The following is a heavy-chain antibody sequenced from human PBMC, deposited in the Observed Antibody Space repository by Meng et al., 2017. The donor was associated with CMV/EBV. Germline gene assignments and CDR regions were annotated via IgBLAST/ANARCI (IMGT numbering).Heavy chain of an antibody. V-gene: IGHV2-5*02. J-gene: IGHJ5*02. D-gene: IGHD6-13*01. CDR3: AHKGRRMAAAGINWFDP. Sequence: QLALKESCPTLVQPTQTLTLTCTFSGFSLSTIGVGVGWIRQPPGKALEWLALIYWDDDKRYSPSLKSRLTITKDTSKNQVVLTMTNMDPMDTATYYCAHKGRRMAAAGINWFDPWGQGTLVTVSS. CDR2: IYWDDDK. CDR1: GFSLSTIGVG.